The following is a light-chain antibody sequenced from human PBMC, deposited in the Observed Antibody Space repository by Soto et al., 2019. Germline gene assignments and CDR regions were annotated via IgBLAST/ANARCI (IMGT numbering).Light chain of an antibody. V-gene: IGKV3-15*01. Sequence: EIAMTQSPATLSVSPGERATLSCRASQSVSSNLAWYQQKPGQAPRLLIYGASTRATGIPARLSGSGSGTEFTLTISSLQSEDFAVYYCQQYNNWPPWTFGQGTKVDIK. CDR3: QQYNNWPPWT. CDR2: GAS. CDR1: QSVSSN. J-gene: IGKJ1*01.